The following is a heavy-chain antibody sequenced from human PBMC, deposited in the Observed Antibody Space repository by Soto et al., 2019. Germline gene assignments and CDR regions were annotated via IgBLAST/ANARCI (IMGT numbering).Heavy chain of an antibody. D-gene: IGHD3-22*01. V-gene: IGHV4-59*01. CDR1: GGSISSYY. CDR3: ARAHDSSGYYQDYYYGMDV. Sequence: PSETLSLTCTVSGGSISSYYWSWIRQPPGKGLEWIGYIYYSGSTNYNPSLKSRVTISVDTSKNQFSLKLSSVTAADTAVYYCARAHDSSGYYQDYYYGMDVWGQGTTVTVSS. J-gene: IGHJ6*02. CDR2: IYYSGST.